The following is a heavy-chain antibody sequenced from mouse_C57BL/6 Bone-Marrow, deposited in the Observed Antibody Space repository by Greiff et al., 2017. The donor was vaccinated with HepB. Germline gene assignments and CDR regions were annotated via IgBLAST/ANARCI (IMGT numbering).Heavy chain of an antibody. CDR3: ARYYYGSSYFDY. J-gene: IGHJ2*01. Sequence: VKLMESDAELVKPGASVKISCKVSGYTFTDHTIHWMKQRPEQGLEWIGYIYPRDGSTKYNEKFKGKATLTADKSSSTAYMQLNSLTSEDSAVYFCARYYYGSSYFDYWGQGTTLTVSS. V-gene: IGHV1-78*01. CDR2: IYPRDGST. D-gene: IGHD1-1*01. CDR1: GYTFTDHT.